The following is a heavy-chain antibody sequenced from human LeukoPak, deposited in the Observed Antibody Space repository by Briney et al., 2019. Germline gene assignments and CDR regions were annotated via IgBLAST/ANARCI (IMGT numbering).Heavy chain of an antibody. V-gene: IGHV1-69*13. CDR3: ASGYCSGGSCYWEDY. D-gene: IGHD2-15*01. CDR1: GGTFSSYA. CDR2: IIPIFGTA. J-gene: IGHJ4*02. Sequence: ASVKVSCKASGGTFSSYAISWVRQAPGQGLEWMGGIIPIFGTANYAQKFQGRVTITADESTSTAYMELSSLRSEDTAVYYCASGYCSGGSCYWEDYWGQGTLVTVSS.